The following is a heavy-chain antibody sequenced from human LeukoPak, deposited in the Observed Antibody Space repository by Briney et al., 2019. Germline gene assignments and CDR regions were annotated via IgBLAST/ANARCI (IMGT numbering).Heavy chain of an antibody. CDR2: ISSSSYI. CDR3: ARPDSSGYYSDYYYMDV. J-gene: IGHJ6*03. V-gene: IGHV3-21*01. D-gene: IGHD3-22*01. Sequence: PGGSLRLSCAASGFTFSSYGMSWVRQAPGKGLEWVSSISSSSYIYYADSVKGRFTISRDNAKNSLYLQMNSLRAEDTAVYYCARPDSSGYYSDYYYMDVWGKGTTVTVSS. CDR1: GFTFSSYG.